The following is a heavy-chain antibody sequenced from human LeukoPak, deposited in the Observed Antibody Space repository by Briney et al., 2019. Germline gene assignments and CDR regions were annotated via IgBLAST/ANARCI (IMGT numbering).Heavy chain of an antibody. CDR1: GYTFTSYY. J-gene: IGHJ5*02. CDR3: ARSRYCSSTSCYPPYNWFDP. CDR2: INPSGGST. V-gene: IGHV1-46*01. D-gene: IGHD2-2*01. Sequence: GASVKVSCKASGYTFTSYYMHWVRQAPGQGLEWMGIINPSGGSTSYTQKFQGRVTMTRDTSASTVYMELSSLRSEATAVYYCARSRYCSSTSCYPPYNWFDPWGQGTLVTVSS.